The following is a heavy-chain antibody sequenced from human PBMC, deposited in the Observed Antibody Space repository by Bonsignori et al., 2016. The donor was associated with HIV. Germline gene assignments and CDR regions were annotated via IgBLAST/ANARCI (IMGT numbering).Heavy chain of an antibody. D-gene: IGHD6-6*01. CDR2: ISAYNGNT. CDR3: ARVSSSSPYFDY. Sequence: WVRQAPGQGLEWMGWISAYNGNTSYAQKLQGRVTMTTDTSTSTAYMELRSLRSDDTAVYYCARVSSSSPYFDYWGQGTLVTVSS. V-gene: IGHV1-18*01. J-gene: IGHJ4*02.